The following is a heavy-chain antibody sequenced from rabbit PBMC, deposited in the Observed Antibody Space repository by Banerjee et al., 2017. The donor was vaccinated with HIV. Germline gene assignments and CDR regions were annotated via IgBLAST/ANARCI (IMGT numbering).Heavy chain of an antibody. V-gene: IGHV1S40*01. J-gene: IGHJ4*01. D-gene: IGHD8-1*01. CDR2: IYDSIGST. CDR3: ARGDSGYVGNGYDL. CDR1: GIDFSSDA. Sequence: LTLTCKASGIDFSSDAMCWVRQAPGKGLEWIACIYDSIGSTWYATWAKGRFTISKTSWTTVTLQMTSLTAADTATYFCARGDSGYVGNGYDLWGPGTLVTVS.